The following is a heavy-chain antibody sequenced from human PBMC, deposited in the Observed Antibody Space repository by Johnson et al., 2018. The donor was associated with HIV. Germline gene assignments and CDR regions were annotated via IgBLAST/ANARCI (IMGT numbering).Heavy chain of an antibody. CDR2: T. D-gene: IGHD3-10*01. CDR3: TTDQGYYGDAFDI. V-gene: IGHV3-15*01. Sequence: TDYAAPVKGRFTISRDDSKNTLYLQMNSLKTEDTAVYYCTTDQGYYGDAFDIWGQGTMVIVSS. J-gene: IGHJ3*02.